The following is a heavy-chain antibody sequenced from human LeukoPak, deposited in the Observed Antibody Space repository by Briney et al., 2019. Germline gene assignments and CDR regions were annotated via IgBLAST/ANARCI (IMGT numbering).Heavy chain of an antibody. CDR3: ARKGPEHLPTYFDH. D-gene: IGHD2-21*01. J-gene: IGHJ4*02. Sequence: SETLSLTCTVSGASISRYYWSWIRQSPGQGLEWIGYIWPSGSTDYNPSLSGRVAISLDKSRNHFTLMVTAVTAADTAFYYCARKGPEHLPTYFDHWGRGILVTVSS. V-gene: IGHV4-4*08. CDR2: IWPSGST. CDR1: GASISRYY.